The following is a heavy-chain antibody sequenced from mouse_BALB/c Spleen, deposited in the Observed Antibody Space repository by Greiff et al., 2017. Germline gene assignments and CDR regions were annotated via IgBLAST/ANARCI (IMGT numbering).Heavy chain of an antibody. CDR1: GFTFSSYT. V-gene: IGHV5-6-4*01. CDR2: ISSGGSYT. CDR3: TRAYYGYDGYFDY. D-gene: IGHD2-9*01. J-gene: IGHJ2*01. Sequence: EVQLQQSGGGLVKPGGSLKLSCAASGFTFSSYTMSWVRQTPEKRLEWVATISSGGSYTYYPDSVKGRFTISRDNAKNTLYLQMSSLKSEDTAMYYCTRAYYGYDGYFDYWGQGTTLTVSS.